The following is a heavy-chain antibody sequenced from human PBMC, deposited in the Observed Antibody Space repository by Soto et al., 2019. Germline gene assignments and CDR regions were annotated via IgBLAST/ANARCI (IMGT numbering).Heavy chain of an antibody. CDR1: GFTFSNYA. D-gene: IGHD2-2*02. CDR3: AKRAPDTYYFDY. Sequence: EVQLLESGGGLIQPGGSLRLSCAVSGFTFSNYAMSWVRQAPGKGLEWVSTISVGGSAFYADSVKGRFTISRDNSKNTLFLQMNSLRAEDTALYHCAKRAPDTYYFDYWGQETLVTVS. V-gene: IGHV3-23*01. CDR2: ISVGGSA. J-gene: IGHJ4*02.